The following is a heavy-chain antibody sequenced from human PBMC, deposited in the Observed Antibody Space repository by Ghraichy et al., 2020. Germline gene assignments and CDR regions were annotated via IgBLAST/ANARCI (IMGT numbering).Heavy chain of an antibody. CDR1: GFTFSSYS. V-gene: IGHV3-30-3*01. CDR2: ISYDGSSK. CDR3: ARDIKSSSWSYYYYAMDV. D-gene: IGHD6-13*01. J-gene: IGHJ6*02. Sequence: LRLSCAASGFTFSSYSMHWVRQAPGKGLEWVAVISYDGSSKYYAASVKGRFTLSRDNSKNTLYLQMNSLRAEDTAVYYCARDIKSSSWSYYYYAMDVWGQGTTVTVSS.